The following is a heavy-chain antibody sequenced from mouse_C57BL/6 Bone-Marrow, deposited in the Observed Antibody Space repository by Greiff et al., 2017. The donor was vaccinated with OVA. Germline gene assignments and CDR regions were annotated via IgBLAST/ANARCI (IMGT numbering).Heavy chain of an antibody. CDR2: INPNNGGT. Sequence: EVQLQQSGPELVKPGASVKISCKASGYTFTDYYMNWVKQSHGKSLEWIGDINPNNGGTSYNQKFKGKATLTVDKSSSTAYMELRSLTSEDSAVYYCARPPPYYYGSTYAMDYWVQGTSVTVSS. V-gene: IGHV1-26*01. D-gene: IGHD1-1*01. CDR1: GYTFTDYY. CDR3: ARPPPYYYGSTYAMDY. J-gene: IGHJ4*01.